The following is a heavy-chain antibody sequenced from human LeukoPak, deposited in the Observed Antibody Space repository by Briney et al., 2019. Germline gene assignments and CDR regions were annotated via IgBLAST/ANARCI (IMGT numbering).Heavy chain of an antibody. CDR3: VRDKGY. CDR2: ISSSSSYI. Sequence: PGGSLRLSCAASGFTFSSYSMNWIRQAPGKGLEWVSSISSSSSYIYYAHSVKGRFTISRDNAKNSLYLQMNSLRAEDAAVYYCVRDKGYWGQGTLVTVSS. J-gene: IGHJ4*02. V-gene: IGHV3-21*01. CDR1: GFTFSSYS.